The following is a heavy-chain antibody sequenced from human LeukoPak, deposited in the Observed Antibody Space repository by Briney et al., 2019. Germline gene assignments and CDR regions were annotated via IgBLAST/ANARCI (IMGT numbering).Heavy chain of an antibody. J-gene: IGHJ4*02. V-gene: IGHV3-48*01. D-gene: IGHD2-15*01. CDR2: ISSSSSTI. CDR1: GFTFSSYS. Sequence: GGSLRLSCAASGFTFSSYSMNWVRQAPGKGLEWLSYISSSSSTIYYADSVKGRFTISRDNAKNSLYLQMNSQRAEDTAVYYCARGDCSGGSCYLSLTTIDYWGQGTLVTVSS. CDR3: ARGDCSGGSCYLSLTTIDY.